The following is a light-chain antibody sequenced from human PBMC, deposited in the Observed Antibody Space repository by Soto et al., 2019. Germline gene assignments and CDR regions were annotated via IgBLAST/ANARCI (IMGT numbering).Light chain of an antibody. J-gene: IGLJ1*01. CDR2: DVS. CDR3: SSYTSTSTPHV. CDR1: SSDVGAYNY. V-gene: IGLV2-14*01. Sequence: QSALTQPASVSGSPRQSITISCTGTSSDVGAYNYVSWYQQYPGKAPKLMIYDVSNRPSGVSNRFSGSKSGNTASLTISGLQAEDEADYYCSSYTSTSTPHVFGTGTKLTVL.